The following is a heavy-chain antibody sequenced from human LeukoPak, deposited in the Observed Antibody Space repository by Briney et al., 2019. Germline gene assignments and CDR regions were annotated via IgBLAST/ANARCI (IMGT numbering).Heavy chain of an antibody. CDR3: ARERITIFPDAFDI. V-gene: IGHV1-2*02. D-gene: IGHD3-3*01. CDR2: INPNSGGT. J-gene: IGHJ3*02. Sequence: ASVKVSCKASGYTFTGYYMHWVRQAPGQGLEWMGWINPNSGGTNYAQKFQGRVTMTRDTSISTAYMELSRLRSDDTAVYYCARERITIFPDAFDIWGQGTMVTVSS. CDR1: GYTFTGYY.